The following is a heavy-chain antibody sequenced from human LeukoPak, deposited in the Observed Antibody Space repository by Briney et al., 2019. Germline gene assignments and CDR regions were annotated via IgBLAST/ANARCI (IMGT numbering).Heavy chain of an antibody. CDR3: ARYIEQRLLFPHYYGLDV. CDR2: INYSGST. Sequence: SETLSLTCTVSGGSISNNYWSWIRQPPGKGLEWIGYINYSGSTNYNPSLKSRVTILIDTSKNQFSLKLSSVTAADTAVYYCARYIEQRLLFPHYYGLDVWGQGTTVTVSS. J-gene: IGHJ6*02. CDR1: GGSISNNY. D-gene: IGHD6-25*01. V-gene: IGHV4-59*01.